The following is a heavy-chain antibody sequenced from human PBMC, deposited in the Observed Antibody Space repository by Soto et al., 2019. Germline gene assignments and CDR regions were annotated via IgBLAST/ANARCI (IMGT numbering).Heavy chain of an antibody. CDR3: ATTEAGVTNFDY. CDR1: GGSISSYY. J-gene: IGHJ4*02. Sequence: SETLSLTCTVSGGSISSYYWSWIRQPPGKGLEWIGYIYYSGSTNYNPSLKSRVTISVDTSKNQFSLKLSSVTAADTAVYYCATTEAGVTNFDYWGQGTLVTVSS. V-gene: IGHV4-59*01. CDR2: IYYSGST. D-gene: IGHD3-10*01.